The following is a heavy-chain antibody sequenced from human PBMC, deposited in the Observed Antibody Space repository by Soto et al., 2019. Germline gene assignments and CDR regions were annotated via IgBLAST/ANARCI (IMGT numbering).Heavy chain of an antibody. CDR3: AREDSIIIPAVSDF. CDR1: GFAFNNYG. V-gene: IGHV3-21*01. CDR2: ISKSDYT. Sequence: VGSLRLSCTVSGFAFNNYGINWVRQTPGKGLEWVSSISKSDYTYYSDSVKGRFAISRDNAKSSVSLQMNTLRVEDTAVYYCAREDSIIIPAVSDFWGQGTLVTVSS. D-gene: IGHD2-2*01. J-gene: IGHJ4*02.